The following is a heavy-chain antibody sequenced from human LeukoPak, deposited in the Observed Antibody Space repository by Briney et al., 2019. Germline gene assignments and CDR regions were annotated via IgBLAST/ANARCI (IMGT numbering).Heavy chain of an antibody. V-gene: IGHV1-8*01. CDR3: ARGMSQKPFYDFWSVYFSSGDHGFDY. J-gene: IGHJ4*02. Sequence: GASVKVSCKASGYPFTSYDINWVRQATGQGLEWMGWMNPNSGNTGYAQKFQGRVTMTRNTSITTAYMELSSLRSEDTAVYYCARGMSQKPFYDFWSVYFSSGDHGFDYWGQGTLVTVSS. CDR1: GYPFTSYD. CDR2: MNPNSGNT. D-gene: IGHD3-3*01.